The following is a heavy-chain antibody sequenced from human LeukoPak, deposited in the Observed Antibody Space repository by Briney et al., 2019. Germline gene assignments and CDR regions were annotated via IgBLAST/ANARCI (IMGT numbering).Heavy chain of an antibody. J-gene: IGHJ4*02. V-gene: IGHV3-48*03. CDR1: GFTFSDFE. Sequence: GGSLRLSCAASGFTFSDFEMIWVRQAPGRGLEWVSYISRGGITTHYADSVKGRFTISRDNSKNTLYLQMNSLRAEDTAVYYCAPSPGYSSSPGHDYWGQGTLVTVSS. CDR2: ISRGGITT. D-gene: IGHD6-6*01. CDR3: APSPGYSSSPGHDY.